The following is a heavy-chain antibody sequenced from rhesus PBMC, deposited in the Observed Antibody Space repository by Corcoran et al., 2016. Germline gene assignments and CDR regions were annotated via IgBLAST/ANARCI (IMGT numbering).Heavy chain of an antibody. CDR1: GGSISGGYG. CDR3: ARLSSYYFDY. V-gene: IGHV4S7*01. Sequence: QVQLQESGPGLVKPSETLSLTCAVSGGSISGGYGWSWIRQPPGKGLEWLGHIFDSIGSTYYNPSLKSRVTISRDTSKNQFSLKRSSVTAADTAVYYCARLSSYYFDYWGQGVLVTVSS. CDR2: IFDSIGST. J-gene: IGHJ4*01.